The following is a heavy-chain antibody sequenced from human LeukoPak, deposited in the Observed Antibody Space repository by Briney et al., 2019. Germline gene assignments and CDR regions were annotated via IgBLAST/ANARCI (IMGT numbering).Heavy chain of an antibody. D-gene: IGHD3-3*01. Sequence: ASVKVSCKASGGTFSSYAISWVRQAPGQGLEWMGGIIPIFGTANYAQKFQGRVTITTDESTSTAYMELSSLRSEDTAVYYCARGRFTIFGVVPSSLAFDIWGQGTMVTVSS. CDR2: IIPIFGTA. J-gene: IGHJ3*02. CDR1: GGTFSSYA. V-gene: IGHV1-69*05. CDR3: ARGRFTIFGVVPSSLAFDI.